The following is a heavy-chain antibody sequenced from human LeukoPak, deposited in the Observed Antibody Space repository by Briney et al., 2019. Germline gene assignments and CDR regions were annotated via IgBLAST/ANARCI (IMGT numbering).Heavy chain of an antibody. CDR2: INHSGST. V-gene: IGHV4-34*01. Sequence: TTSETLSLTCAVYGGSFSGYYWSRIRQPPGKGLEWIGEINHSGSTNYNPSLKSRVTISVDTSKNQFSLKLSSVTAADTAVYYCARALSSGYYSLNYWGQGTLVTVSS. CDR1: GGSFSGYY. CDR3: ARALSSGYYSLNY. D-gene: IGHD3-22*01. J-gene: IGHJ4*02.